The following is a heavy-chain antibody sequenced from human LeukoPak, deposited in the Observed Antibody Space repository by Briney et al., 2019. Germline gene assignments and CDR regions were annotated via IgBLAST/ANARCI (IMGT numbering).Heavy chain of an antibody. Sequence: PGGSLRLSCAASGFTFSSYSMNWVRQAPGKGLEWVSAISGSGGSTYYADSVKGRFTISRDNSKNTLYLQMNSLRAEDTAVYYCAKVRVATVTLDAFDIWGQGTMVTVSS. CDR3: AKVRVATVTLDAFDI. V-gene: IGHV3-23*01. CDR1: GFTFSSYS. D-gene: IGHD4-17*01. CDR2: ISGSGGST. J-gene: IGHJ3*02.